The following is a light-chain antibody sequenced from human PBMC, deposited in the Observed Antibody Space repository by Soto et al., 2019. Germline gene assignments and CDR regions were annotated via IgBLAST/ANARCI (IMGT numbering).Light chain of an antibody. J-gene: IGLJ2*01. Sequence: QSVLTQPASVSGSPGQSITVSCTGTKNNLGSYDLVSWYQKYPDKAPTLLIYEATKRPSGISDRFSGSKSGFTASLTISGLRAEDEADYYCCSLEGSNALVVFGGGIKLTVL. CDR1: KNNLGSYDL. CDR2: EAT. CDR3: CSLEGSNALVV. V-gene: IGLV2-23*01.